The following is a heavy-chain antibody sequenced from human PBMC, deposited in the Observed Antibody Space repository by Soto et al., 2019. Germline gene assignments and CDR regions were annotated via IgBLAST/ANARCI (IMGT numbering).Heavy chain of an antibody. V-gene: IGHV1-2*02. CDR3: ARGGGVGVAGSAAFDM. CDR2: INPATGAA. Sequence: QLHLVHSGAVVKKPGASVTVSCSASGYPVTAYYMHWVRQAPGRGLEWMGGINPATGAAKYTQTCQGRVTRSRDTSTSKVFMELGGLTSEDTAVFYCARGGGVGVAGSAAFDMWGQGTLVTVSS. D-gene: IGHD3-3*01. J-gene: IGHJ3*02. CDR1: GYPVTAYY.